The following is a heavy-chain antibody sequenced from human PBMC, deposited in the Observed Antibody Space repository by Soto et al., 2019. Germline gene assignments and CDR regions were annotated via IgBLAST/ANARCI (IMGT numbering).Heavy chain of an antibody. Sequence: QVQLVQSGAAVKKPGSSVKVSCKASGGTFSSYTISWVRQAPGQGLEWMGRIIPILGIANYAQKFQGRVTITADKSTSTAYRELSSPRAEDTAVYYCARESPRSRMAAAGSDYWGQGTLVTVSS. J-gene: IGHJ4*02. CDR2: IIPILGIA. V-gene: IGHV1-69*08. CDR1: GGTFSSYT. CDR3: ARESPRSRMAAAGSDY. D-gene: IGHD6-13*01.